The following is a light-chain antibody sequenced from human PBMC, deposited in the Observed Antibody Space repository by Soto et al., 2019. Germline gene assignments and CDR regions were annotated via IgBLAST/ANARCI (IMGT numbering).Light chain of an antibody. J-gene: IGKJ3*01. Sequence: DIQMTQSPSSLSASVGGRVTITCRASQGISNFLAWYQQKSGQVPKLLIHAASTLQSGAPARFSGSGSGTEFTLTISSLQTEDVATYYGQKYYSAPFTFGPGTKVDLK. CDR3: QKYYSAPFT. CDR1: QGISNF. V-gene: IGKV1-27*01. CDR2: AAS.